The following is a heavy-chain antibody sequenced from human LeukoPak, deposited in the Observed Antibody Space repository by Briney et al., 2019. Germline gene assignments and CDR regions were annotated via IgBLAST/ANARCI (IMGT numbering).Heavy chain of an antibody. V-gene: IGHV3-20*04. CDR1: GFRFDVHD. D-gene: IGHD3-16*01. J-gene: IGHJ4*02. CDR3: ARVQQYDVFDY. CDR2: ISWNGGPA. Sequence: GGSLRLSCAASGFRFDVHDIHWVRQIPGKGLEWVSGISWNGGPARYADSVKGRFNISRGDAKKSLYLEMNSLRAEDTALYYCARVQQYDVFDYWGQGTQVIVSS.